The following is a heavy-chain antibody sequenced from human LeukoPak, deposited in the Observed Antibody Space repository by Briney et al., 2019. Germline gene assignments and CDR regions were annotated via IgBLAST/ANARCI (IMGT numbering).Heavy chain of an antibody. CDR2: INPNSGGT. V-gene: IGHV1-2*02. D-gene: IGHD3-10*01. CDR1: GYTFTRYY. Sequence: ASLKVSCKPSGYTFTRYYMHWVPQAPAPGLEGMGWINPNSGGTNYAQKFQGRVTMTRDTSISTAYMELSRLRSDATAVYYCGRDLAPYYYDSENDYWGQGTLVTVSS. J-gene: IGHJ4*02. CDR3: GRDLAPYYYDSENDY.